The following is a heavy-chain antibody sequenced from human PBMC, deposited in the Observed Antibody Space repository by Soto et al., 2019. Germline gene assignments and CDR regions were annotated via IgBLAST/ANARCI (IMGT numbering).Heavy chain of an antibody. CDR2: ISGSGGST. J-gene: IGHJ3*02. D-gene: IGHD2-15*01. Sequence: PGGSLRLSCAASGFTFSSYAMSWVRQAPGNGLEWVSVISGSGGSTYYADSVKGRFTISRDNSKHTLYLQMNSLRAEDTAVYYCAKDRYYCSGGSCYVDAFDIWGQGTMVTVSS. V-gene: IGHV3-23*01. CDR3: AKDRYYCSGGSCYVDAFDI. CDR1: GFTFSSYA.